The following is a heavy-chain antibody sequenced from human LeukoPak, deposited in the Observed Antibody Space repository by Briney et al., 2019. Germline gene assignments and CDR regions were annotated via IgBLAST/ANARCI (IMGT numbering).Heavy chain of an antibody. Sequence: GGSPRLSCAASGFTFSSYMMSWVRQAPGKGLEWVSTISGSGGNTYYADSVKGRFTISRDNSKNTLYLQMNSLRAEDTAIYYCAKYMSGVAYSGYEDWGQGTLVTVSS. J-gene: IGHJ4*02. CDR1: GFTFSSYM. V-gene: IGHV3-23*01. CDR3: AKYMSGVAYSGYED. CDR2: ISGSGGNT. D-gene: IGHD5-12*01.